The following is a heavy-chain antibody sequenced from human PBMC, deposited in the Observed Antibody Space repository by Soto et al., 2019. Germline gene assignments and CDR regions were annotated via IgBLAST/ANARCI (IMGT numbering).Heavy chain of an antibody. D-gene: IGHD3-10*01. CDR2: IYHRGST. V-gene: IGHV4-4*02. Sequence: PSETLSLTCAVSGASISSSNWWTWVRQPPGKGLEWIGEIYHRGSTNYNPSLKSRVTISVDKSKNQFSLKLSSVTAADAAVYYCASETVLLGPDVWRQRTTVTVSS. J-gene: IGHJ6*02. CDR1: GASISSSNW. CDR3: ASETVLLGPDV.